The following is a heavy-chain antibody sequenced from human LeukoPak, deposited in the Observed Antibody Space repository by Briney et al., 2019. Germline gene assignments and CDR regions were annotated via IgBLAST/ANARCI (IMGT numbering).Heavy chain of an antibody. Sequence: TLSLTCALSGGSFSSGGYSWSWVRQPPGKGLESIGYMYLSGGIYYHPSLKSRVTISVDRSKNQCSLELRSGTAADMAVYYCPRATPYGTGRNWFDPCGQGTLLTVSS. CDR3: PRATPYGTGRNWFDP. D-gene: IGHD3-10*01. CDR2: MYLSGGI. J-gene: IGHJ5*02. CDR1: GGSFSSGGYS. V-gene: IGHV4-30-2*01.